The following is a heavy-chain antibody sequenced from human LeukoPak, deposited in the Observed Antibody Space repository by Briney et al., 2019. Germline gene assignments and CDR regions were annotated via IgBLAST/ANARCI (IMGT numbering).Heavy chain of an antibody. CDR3: VRDGGVSGYDLLDY. D-gene: IGHD5-12*01. CDR1: GFTFSNYW. J-gene: IGHJ4*02. Sequence: GGSLRLSCAASGFTFSNYWMSWVRQAPGKGLEWVAHINQDGSEEHFMDSVKARFIISRDNAKNSLSLQMDSLRAEDTAVYYCVRDGGVSGYDLLDYWGQGTLVTVSS. V-gene: IGHV3-7*01. CDR2: INQDGSEE.